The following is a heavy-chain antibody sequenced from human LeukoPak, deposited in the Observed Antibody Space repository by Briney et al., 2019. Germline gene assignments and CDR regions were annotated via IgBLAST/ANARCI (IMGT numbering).Heavy chain of an antibody. Sequence: PSETLSLTCTVSGGSISSYYWSWIRQPPGKGLEWIGYIYYSGSTNYNPSVKSRVTISVDTSKNQFSLKLSSVTAADTAVYYCARHRGGSSSWYILDYWGQGTLVTVSS. J-gene: IGHJ4*02. CDR1: GGSISSYY. D-gene: IGHD6-13*01. CDR2: IYYSGST. V-gene: IGHV4-59*08. CDR3: ARHRGGSSSWYILDY.